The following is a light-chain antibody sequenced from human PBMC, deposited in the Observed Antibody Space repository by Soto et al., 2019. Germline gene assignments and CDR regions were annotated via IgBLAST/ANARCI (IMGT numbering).Light chain of an antibody. J-gene: IGKJ1*01. CDR2: KAS. CDR1: QSISNW. Sequence: DIQMTQSPSTLSAFVGDRVTITCRASQSISNWLAWYQQKPGKAPKLLIYKASSLESGVPSRFSGSGSGSDFTLTISSLQPDDLATYYCQQYYSYSRTFGQGTKVEIQ. CDR3: QQYYSYSRT. V-gene: IGKV1-5*03.